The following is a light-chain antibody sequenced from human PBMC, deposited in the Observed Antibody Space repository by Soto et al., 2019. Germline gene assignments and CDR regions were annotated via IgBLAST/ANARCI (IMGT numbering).Light chain of an antibody. Sequence: EIVLTQSPGTLSLSPGERATLSCRASQSISSNYLAWYQQKPGQAPRLLIYGASSRATGTPDRFSGSGSGTDFTLTISRLEPEDFAVYYCQQYGSSPLTFGGGTTVDIK. CDR1: QSISSNY. J-gene: IGKJ4*01. V-gene: IGKV3-20*01. CDR3: QQYGSSPLT. CDR2: GAS.